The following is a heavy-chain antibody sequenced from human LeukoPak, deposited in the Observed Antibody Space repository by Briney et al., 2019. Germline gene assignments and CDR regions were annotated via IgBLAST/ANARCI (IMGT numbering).Heavy chain of an antibody. Sequence: ASVKVSCKASGYTFTSYGISGVRQAPGQGLEWMGWISAYNGNTNYAQKLQGRVTMTTDTSTSTAYMELRSLRSDDTAVYYCARGLEPSYYYYYGMDVWGQGTTVTVSS. CDR2: ISAYNGNT. CDR1: GYTFTSYG. V-gene: IGHV1-18*01. CDR3: ARGLEPSYYYYYGMDV. D-gene: IGHD1-14*01. J-gene: IGHJ6*02.